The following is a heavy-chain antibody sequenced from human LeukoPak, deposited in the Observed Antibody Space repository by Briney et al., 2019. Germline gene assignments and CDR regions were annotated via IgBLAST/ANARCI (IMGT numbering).Heavy chain of an antibody. D-gene: IGHD5-18*01. CDR3: ARAGYSYGTGYYFDY. J-gene: IGHJ4*02. CDR1: GGSISSYY. CDR2: IYYTGAT. V-gene: IGHV4-59*01. Sequence: AETLSLTCTVSGGSISSYYWSWIRLPPGKGLEWIGYIYYTGATYYNPSLKSRVTISLDTSKNQFSLKLSSVTAADAAVYYCARAGYSYGTGYYFDYWGQGALVTVSS.